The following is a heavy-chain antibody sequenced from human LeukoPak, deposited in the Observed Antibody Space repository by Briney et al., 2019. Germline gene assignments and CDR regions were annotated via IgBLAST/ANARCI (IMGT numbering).Heavy chain of an antibody. V-gene: IGHV3-23*01. Sequence: GGSLRLSCAASGFTFSSYAMSWVRQAPGTGLEWVSAISGSGGSTYYADSVKGRFTISRGNSKNTLYLQMNSLRAEDTAVYYCAKTTTVISRYFDYWGQGTLVTVSS. J-gene: IGHJ4*02. CDR2: ISGSGGST. CDR3: AKTTTVISRYFDY. CDR1: GFTFSSYA. D-gene: IGHD4-11*01.